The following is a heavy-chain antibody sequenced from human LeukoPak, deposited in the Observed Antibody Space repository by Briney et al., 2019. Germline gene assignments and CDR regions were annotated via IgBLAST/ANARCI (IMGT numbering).Heavy chain of an antibody. CDR3: ATVHISSWAYFDY. V-gene: IGHV3-33*01. J-gene: IGHJ4*02. CDR1: GFAFSASY. Sequence: PGGSLRLSCVASGFAFSASYMHWVRQAPGKGLEWGSVIWYDGSNKYYADSVKGRFTISRDNSKNTLYLQMSSLRAEDTAVYYCATVHISSWAYFDYWGQGTLVTVSS. CDR2: IWYDGSNK. D-gene: IGHD6-13*01.